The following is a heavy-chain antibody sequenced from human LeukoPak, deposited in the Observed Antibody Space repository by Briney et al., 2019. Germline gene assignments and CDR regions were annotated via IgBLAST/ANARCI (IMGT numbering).Heavy chain of an antibody. J-gene: IGHJ6*02. CDR2: IRSKADGSAT. Sequence: PGGSLRLSCAASGFTFSGSAMHGVRQASGQGLEWVGRIRSKADGSATAYAASVKGRFTISRDDSKNTAYLQMNSLKTEDTAIYYCTGPGGIAAPGGSYYYYGMDVWGQGTTVTVSS. V-gene: IGHV3-73*01. CDR3: TGPGGIAAPGGSYYYYGMDV. CDR1: GFTFSGSA. D-gene: IGHD6-6*01.